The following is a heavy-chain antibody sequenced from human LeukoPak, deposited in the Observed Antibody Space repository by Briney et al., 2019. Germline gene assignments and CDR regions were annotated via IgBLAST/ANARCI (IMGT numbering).Heavy chain of an antibody. CDR3: GRNSNYYGMDV. J-gene: IGHJ6*02. V-gene: IGHV3-30-3*01. Sequence: PGRSLRLSCAASGFTFSSYAMHWVRQAPGKGLEWVAVISYDGSNKYYADSVKGRFTISRDNSKNTLYLQMNSLRAEDTAVYYCGRNSNYYGMDVWGQGTTVTVSS. CDR1: GFTFSSYA. CDR2: ISYDGSNK. D-gene: IGHD4-23*01.